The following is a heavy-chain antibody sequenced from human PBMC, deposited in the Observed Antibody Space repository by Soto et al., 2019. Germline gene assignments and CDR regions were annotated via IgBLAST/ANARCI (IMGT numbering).Heavy chain of an antibody. Sequence: GGSLRLSCAASGFTFSSYWMHWVRQAPGKGLVWVSRINSDGSSTSYADSVKGRFTISRDNAKNTLYLQMNSLRAEDTAVYYCARSQGVLRFLEWLLSAGDGMDAWGQGTTVTVSS. D-gene: IGHD3-3*01. V-gene: IGHV3-74*01. CDR2: INSDGSST. J-gene: IGHJ6*02. CDR1: GFTFSSYW. CDR3: ARSQGVLRFLEWLLSAGDGMDA.